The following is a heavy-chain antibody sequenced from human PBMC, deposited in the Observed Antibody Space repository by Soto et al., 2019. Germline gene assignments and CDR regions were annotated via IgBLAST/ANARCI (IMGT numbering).Heavy chain of an antibody. V-gene: IGHV3-30-3*01. Sequence: QVQLVESGGGVVQPGRSLRLSCAASEFTFRNYAMHWVRQAPGKGLEWVAVISYDGTNGYYADSVKGRFTLTRDNSKKTFAQKMNRQSQEEMAVYYCARQRKTDGYNEDTFAHGGQGPPVP. D-gene: IGHD5-12*01. J-gene: IGHJ6*01. CDR2: ISYDGTNG. CDR1: EFTFRNYA. CDR3: ARQRKTDGYNEDTFAH.